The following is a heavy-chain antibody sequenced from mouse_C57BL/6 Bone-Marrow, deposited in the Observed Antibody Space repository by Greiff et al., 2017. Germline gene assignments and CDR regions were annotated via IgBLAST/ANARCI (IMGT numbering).Heavy chain of an antibody. CDR1: GYTFTSYW. CDR3: ASWRVTHYYDMDD. V-gene: IGHV1-64*01. D-gene: IGHD2-5*01. J-gene: IGHJ4*01. CDR2: IHPDSGST. Sequence: QVQLQQPGAELVKPGASVKLSCTASGYTFTSYWMHWVKQRPGQGLEWIGMIHPDSGSTNYNETFKSKATLTVDKSSSTAYMQLSSLTSEDAAVYDVASWRVTHYYDMDDWGQGTSVTVAS.